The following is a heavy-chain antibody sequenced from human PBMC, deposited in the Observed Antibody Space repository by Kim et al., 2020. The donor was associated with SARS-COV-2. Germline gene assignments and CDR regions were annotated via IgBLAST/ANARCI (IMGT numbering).Heavy chain of an antibody. J-gene: IGHJ3*02. V-gene: IGHV4-61*01. D-gene: IGHD3-22*01. CDR1: GGSVSSGSYY. CDR2: IYYSGST. Sequence: SETLSLTCTVSGGSVSSGSYYWSWIRQPPGKGLEWIGYIYYSGSTNYNPSLKSRVTISVDTSKNQFSLKLSSVTAADTAVYYCARDSSYYYDSSGYYSPGNDAFDIWGQGTMVTVSS. CDR3: ARDSSYYYDSSGYYSPGNDAFDI.